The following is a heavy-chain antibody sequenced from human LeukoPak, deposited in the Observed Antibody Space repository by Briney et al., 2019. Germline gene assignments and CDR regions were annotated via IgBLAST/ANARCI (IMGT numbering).Heavy chain of an antibody. J-gene: IGHJ4*02. Sequence: SETLSLTCAVYGGSFSGYYWSWIRQPPGKGLEWIGEINHSGSTNYNPSLKSRVTISIDTSKNQFPLKLSSVTAADTALYYCARGPGTWYYYWGQGTLVTVSS. D-gene: IGHD6-13*01. CDR2: INHSGST. CDR3: ARGPGTWYYY. CDR1: GGSFSGYY. V-gene: IGHV4-34*01.